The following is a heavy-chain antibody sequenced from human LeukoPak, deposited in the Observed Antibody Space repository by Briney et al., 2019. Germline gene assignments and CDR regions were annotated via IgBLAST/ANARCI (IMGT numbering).Heavy chain of an antibody. D-gene: IGHD2/OR15-2a*01. J-gene: IGHJ4*02. V-gene: IGHV4-39*01. CDR1: GGSISSSSYY. CDR2: IYYSGST. CDR3: ARTTFYGDYVDY. Sequence: NPSETLSLTCTVSGGSISSSSYYWGWIRQPPGKGLEWIGSIYYSGSTYYNPSLKSRVTISVDTSKNQFSLKLSFVTAADTAVYYCARTTFYGDYVDYWGQGTLVTVSS.